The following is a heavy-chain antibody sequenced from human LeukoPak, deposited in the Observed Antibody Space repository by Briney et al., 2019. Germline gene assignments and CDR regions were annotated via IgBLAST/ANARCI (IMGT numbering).Heavy chain of an antibody. CDR3: ASRGYMTRGYYYYMDV. CDR2: ISGSGGST. J-gene: IGHJ6*03. D-gene: IGHD6-13*01. V-gene: IGHV3-23*01. CDR1: GFTFSSYG. Sequence: AGGSLRLSCAASGFTFSSYGMSWVRQAPGKGLEWVSAISGSGGSTYYADSVKGRFTISRDNSKNTLYLQMNSLRAEDTAVYYCASRGYMTRGYYYYMDVWGKGATVTISS.